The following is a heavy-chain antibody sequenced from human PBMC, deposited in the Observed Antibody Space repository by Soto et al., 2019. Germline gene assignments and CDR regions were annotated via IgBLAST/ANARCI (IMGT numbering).Heavy chain of an antibody. J-gene: IGHJ6*02. V-gene: IGHV3-23*01. CDR3: AKFGSPPTPVDPYGMDV. D-gene: IGHD3-10*01. CDR1: GFTFSSYA. Sequence: PGGSLRLSCAASGFTFSSYAMSWVRQAPGKGLEWVSAISGSGGSTYYADSVKGRFTISRDNSKNTLYLQMNSLRAEDTAVYYCAKFGSPPTPVDPYGMDVWGQGTTVTVSS. CDR2: ISGSGGST.